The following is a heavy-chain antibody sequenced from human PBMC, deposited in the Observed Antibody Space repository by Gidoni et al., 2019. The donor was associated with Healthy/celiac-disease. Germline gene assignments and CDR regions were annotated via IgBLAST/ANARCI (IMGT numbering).Heavy chain of an antibody. CDR1: GGSISSSSYY. CDR2: IYYSGST. CDR3: ARIVYDSSGYGYYFDY. J-gene: IGHJ4*02. D-gene: IGHD3-22*01. Sequence: QLQLQESGPGLVKPSETLSLTCTVSGGSISSSSYYWGWIRQPPGKGLEWIGSIYYSGSTYYTPSLKSRVTISVDTSKNQFSLKLSSVTAADTAVYYCARIVYDSSGYGYYFDYWGQGTLVTVSS. V-gene: IGHV4-39*01.